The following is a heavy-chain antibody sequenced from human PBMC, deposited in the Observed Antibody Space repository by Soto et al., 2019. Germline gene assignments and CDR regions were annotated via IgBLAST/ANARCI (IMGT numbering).Heavy chain of an antibody. CDR3: ARQKNLIVVVPAAVDY. J-gene: IGHJ4*02. CDR2: IYYSGST. CDR1: GGSISSSSYY. D-gene: IGHD2-2*01. V-gene: IGHV4-39*01. Sequence: QLQLQEWGPGLVKPSETLSLTCTVSGGSISSSSYYWGWIRQPPGKGLEWIGSIYYSGSTYYNPALKSRVTISVDTSKNQFSLKLSSVTAADTAVYYCARQKNLIVVVPAAVDYWGQGTLVTVSS.